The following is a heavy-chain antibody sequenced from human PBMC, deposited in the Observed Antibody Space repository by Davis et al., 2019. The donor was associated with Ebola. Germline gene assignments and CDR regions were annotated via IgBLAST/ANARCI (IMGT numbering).Heavy chain of an antibody. J-gene: IGHJ4*02. CDR2: IYYSGST. CDR3: ARFDIAATTAY. D-gene: IGHD5-12*01. V-gene: IGHV4-59*08. CDR1: GGSISSYY. Sequence: SETLSPTCTVSGGSISSYYWSWIRQPPGKGLEWIGYIYYSGSTNYNPSLKSRVTISVDTSKNQFSLKLSSVAAADTAVYYCARFDIAATTAYWGQGTLVSVTS.